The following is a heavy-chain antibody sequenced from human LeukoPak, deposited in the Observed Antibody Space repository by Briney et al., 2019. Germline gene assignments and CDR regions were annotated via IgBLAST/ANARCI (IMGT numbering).Heavy chain of an antibody. CDR3: ARGGYLTGYPPYGMDV. J-gene: IGHJ6*02. Sequence: QPGGSLRLSCAASEFTFSNYWMSWVRQAPGKGLERVANINQDGSKKYYVDSVKGRFAISRDNTKNSLHLQMSSLRVEDTALYHCARGGYLTGYPPYGMDVWGQGTTVTVSS. V-gene: IGHV3-7*03. D-gene: IGHD3-9*01. CDR1: EFTFSNYW. CDR2: INQDGSKK.